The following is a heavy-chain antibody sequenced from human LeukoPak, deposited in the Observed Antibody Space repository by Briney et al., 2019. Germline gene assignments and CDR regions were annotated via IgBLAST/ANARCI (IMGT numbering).Heavy chain of an antibody. CDR1: GGTFSSYA. CDR3: ARLYSSSWLYYYGMDV. J-gene: IGHJ6*02. Sequence: ASVKVSCKASGGTFSSYAISWVRQAPGQGLEWMGGIIPIFGTANYAQKFQGRVTITADESTSTAYMELSSLRSEDTAVYYCARLYSSSWLYYYGMDVWGQGTTVTVSS. D-gene: IGHD6-13*01. V-gene: IGHV1-69*13. CDR2: IIPIFGTA.